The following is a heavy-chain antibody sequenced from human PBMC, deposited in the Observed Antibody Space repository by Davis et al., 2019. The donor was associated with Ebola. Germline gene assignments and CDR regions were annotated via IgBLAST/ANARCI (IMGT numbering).Heavy chain of an antibody. J-gene: IGHJ6*02. D-gene: IGHD2-2*01. V-gene: IGHV1-69*13. CDR3: ARDSIVVVPAAIGGGYYYYYGMDV. CDR2: IIPIFGTA. Sequence: SVKVSCKASGGTFSSYAISWVRQAPGQGLEWMGGIIPIFGTANYAQKFQGRVTITADESTSTAYMELNSLRAEDTAVYYCARDSIVVVPAAIGGGYYYYYGMDVWGQGTTVTVSS. CDR1: GGTFSSYA.